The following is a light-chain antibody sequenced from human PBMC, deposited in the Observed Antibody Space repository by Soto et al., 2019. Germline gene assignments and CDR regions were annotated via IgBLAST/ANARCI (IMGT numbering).Light chain of an antibody. CDR2: GAS. V-gene: IGKV3-20*01. J-gene: IGKJ5*01. CDR3: QQYGSSPPIT. Sequence: VLLTQSPGTLSLSPGERATLSCRASQSVSSSYLAWYQQNPGQAPRLLIYGASSRATGIPDRFSGSGSGTDFTLTISRLEPEDFAVYYCQQYGSSPPITFGQGTRLEIK. CDR1: QSVSSSY.